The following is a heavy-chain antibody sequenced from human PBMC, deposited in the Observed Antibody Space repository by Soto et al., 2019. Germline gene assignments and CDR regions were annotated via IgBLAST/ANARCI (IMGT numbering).Heavy chain of an antibody. CDR1: DGSITSGNHY. J-gene: IGHJ4*02. V-gene: IGHV4-31*02. CDR2: VTSTVSP. CDR3: ARSRFSSSWYHDY. Sequence: SNTLSLTFSFSDGSITSGNHYWSLILQLPGQGLQWIGLVTSTVSPHYNPSFQSRGAISLDTSKNQFSLKLSSVTAADTAVDYCARSRFSSSWYHDYWGKGTLVTV. D-gene: IGHD6-13*01.